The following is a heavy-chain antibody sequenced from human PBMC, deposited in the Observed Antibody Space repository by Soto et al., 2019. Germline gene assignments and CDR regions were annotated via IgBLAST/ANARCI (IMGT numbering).Heavy chain of an antibody. CDR2: IIPVFSRA. J-gene: IGHJ6*02. V-gene: IGHV1-69*01. CDR1: GGTFSNYF. Sequence: QVHLVQSGAEVKKAGSSVKVSCKASGGTFSNYFFNWVRQAPGQGLEWVGGIIPVFSRASYAEKFQGRVTITADESTSTVYMELSSLRSDDTAVYFCAREMPSTAAAYYYYGLDVWGQGTTVTVPS. CDR3: AREMPSTAAAYYYYGLDV. D-gene: IGHD6-13*01.